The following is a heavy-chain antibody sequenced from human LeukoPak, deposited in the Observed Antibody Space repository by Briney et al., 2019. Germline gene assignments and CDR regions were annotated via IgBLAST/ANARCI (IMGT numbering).Heavy chain of an antibody. V-gene: IGHV1-18*01. Sequence: GASVKVSCKASGYTFTSYGISWVRQAPGQGLEWMGWISAYNGNTNYAQKLQGRVTMTTDTSTSTAYMELRSLRSDDTAVYYCARDREALLGPYYDSSGYQPSFDYWGQGTLVTVSS. D-gene: IGHD3-22*01. CDR1: GYTFTSYG. CDR3: ARDREALLGPYYDSSGYQPSFDY. CDR2: ISAYNGNT. J-gene: IGHJ4*02.